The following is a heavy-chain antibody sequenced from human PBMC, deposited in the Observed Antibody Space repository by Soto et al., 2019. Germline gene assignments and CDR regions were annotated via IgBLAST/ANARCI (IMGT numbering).Heavy chain of an antibody. Sequence: QVQLQESGPGLVKPSETLSLTCTVSGGSISSYYGSWIRQPPGKGLEWIGFIFDSGSTSYNPPPQSRGTISIDTSEYQFSLKLNSVTDADTAVYYCASMIGDPVLSFDAWGQGTLVAVSS. CDR1: GGSISSYY. CDR3: ASMIGDPVLSFDA. J-gene: IGHJ5*02. CDR2: IFDSGST. D-gene: IGHD3-10*02. V-gene: IGHV4-59*01.